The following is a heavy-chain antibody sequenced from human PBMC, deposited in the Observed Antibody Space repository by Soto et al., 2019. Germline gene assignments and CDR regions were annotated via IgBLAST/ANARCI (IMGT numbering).Heavy chain of an antibody. D-gene: IGHD4-17*01. Sequence: SLRLSCAASGFTFSSYSMNWVRQAPGKGLEWVSYISSSSSTIYYADSVKGRFTISRDNAKNSLYLQMNSLRDEDTAVYYCASLTTVSNYGMDVWGQGTTVTVSS. CDR1: GFTFSSYS. CDR3: ASLTTVSNYGMDV. CDR2: ISSSSSTI. J-gene: IGHJ6*02. V-gene: IGHV3-48*02.